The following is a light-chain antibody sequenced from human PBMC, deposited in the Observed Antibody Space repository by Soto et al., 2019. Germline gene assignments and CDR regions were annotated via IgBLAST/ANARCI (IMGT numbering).Light chain of an antibody. CDR2: ATS. CDR1: QSVSDSY. J-gene: IGKJ2*01. V-gene: IGKV3-20*01. Sequence: ENVLTQSPGTLSLSPGERATLSCRASQSVSDSYLAWYQQKPGQTPRLLIYATSSRATGIPDRFSGSGSGTDFTLTISRLEPEDFAVYYCQQYVTSPPMYTFGQGTELEIK. CDR3: QQYVTSPPMYT.